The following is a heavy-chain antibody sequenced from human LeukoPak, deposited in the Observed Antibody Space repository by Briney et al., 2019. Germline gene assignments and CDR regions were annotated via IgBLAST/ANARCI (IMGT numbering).Heavy chain of an antibody. D-gene: IGHD3-22*01. CDR2: INPNSGGT. J-gene: IGHJ4*02. CDR3: ATGSKEDYYYDSSGYRY. V-gene: IGHV1-2*02. CDR1: GYTFTGYY. Sequence: ASVKVSCKASGYTFTGYYMHWVRQAPGQGLEWMGWINPNSGGTNYAQKFQGRVTMTRDTSISTAYMELSRLRSEDTAVYYCATGSKEDYYYDSSGYRYWGQGTLVTVSS.